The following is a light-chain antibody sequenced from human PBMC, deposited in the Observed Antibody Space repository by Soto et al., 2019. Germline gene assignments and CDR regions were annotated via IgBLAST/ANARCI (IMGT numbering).Light chain of an antibody. CDR3: QQYNNWPPVT. J-gene: IGKJ4*01. CDR2: KAS. Sequence: DIQMTQSPSTLSASVGDRVTITCRASQSISSWLAWYQQKPGKAPKLLIYKASSLESGVPSRFSGSGSGTEFTLTISSLQPDDFATYYCQQYNNWPPVTFGGGTKVDI. CDR1: QSISSW. V-gene: IGKV1-5*03.